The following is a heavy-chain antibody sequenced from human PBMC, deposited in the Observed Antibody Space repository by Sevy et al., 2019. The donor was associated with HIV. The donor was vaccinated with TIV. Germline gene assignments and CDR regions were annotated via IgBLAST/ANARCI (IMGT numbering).Heavy chain of an antibody. D-gene: IGHD6-13*01. Sequence: GSLRLSCAASGFTFSSYAMHWVRQAPGKGLEWVAVISYDGSNKYYADSEKGRFTISRDNSKNTLDLQMNSLRGEDTAVYYCARDPAAAGTNYLDYWGQGTLVTVSS. J-gene: IGHJ4*02. CDR2: ISYDGSNK. CDR1: GFTFSSYA. CDR3: ARDPAAAGTNYLDY. V-gene: IGHV3-30-3*01.